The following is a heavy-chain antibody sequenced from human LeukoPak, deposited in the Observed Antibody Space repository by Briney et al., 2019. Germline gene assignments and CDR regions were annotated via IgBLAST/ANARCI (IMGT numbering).Heavy chain of an antibody. CDR1: GGSISSYY. V-gene: IGHV4-59*01. CDR3: ARGDRYRVDY. CDR2: IYYSGST. Sequence: SETLSLTCTVSGGSISSYYWSWIRQPPGKGLEWIGYIYYSGSTNYNPSLKSRVTISVDTSKNLFSLKLSSVTAADTAVYYCARGDRYRVDYWGQGTLVTVSS. D-gene: IGHD2-21*02. J-gene: IGHJ4*02.